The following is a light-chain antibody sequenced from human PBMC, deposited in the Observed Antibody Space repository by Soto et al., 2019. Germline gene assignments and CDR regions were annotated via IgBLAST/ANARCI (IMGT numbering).Light chain of an antibody. Sequence: EIVMTQSPATLSVSPGERATLSCRASQSVSTNLAWYQQKPGQSPRLLIYAASVRATGIPARFSGSGSGTEFTLTISSLQSEDFAVYYCQQYDERPQYLSFGGGTKVEIK. CDR1: QSVSTN. V-gene: IGKV3-15*01. CDR2: AAS. CDR3: QQYDERPQYLS. J-gene: IGKJ4*01.